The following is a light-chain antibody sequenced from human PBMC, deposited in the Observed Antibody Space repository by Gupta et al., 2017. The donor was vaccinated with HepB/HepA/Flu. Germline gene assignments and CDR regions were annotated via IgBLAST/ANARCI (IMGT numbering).Light chain of an antibody. CDR3: HHENSCLYT. J-gene: IGKJ2*01. Sequence: EIVMTQSPATLSVSPGERATLSCRASQSVSSNLAWYQQKPGQAPRLLVYGTSTRASGVPARFSGSGSGTEFTLTISSLQSEDFAVYYCHHENSCLYTFGQGTKLDIK. CDR1: QSVSSN. CDR2: GTS. V-gene: IGKV3-15*01.